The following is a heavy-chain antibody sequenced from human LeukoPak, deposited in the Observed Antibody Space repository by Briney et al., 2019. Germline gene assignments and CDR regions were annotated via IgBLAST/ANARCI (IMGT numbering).Heavy chain of an antibody. CDR2: IYYSGST. CDR1: GGSIGNYY. J-gene: IGHJ4*02. Sequence: SETLSLTCTVSGGSIGNYYWSWIRQPPGKGLEWIGYIYYSGSTNYNPSLKSRVTISVDTPKNQFSLKLSSVTAADTAVYCCARDPAPNSSGYREDYFDSWGQGTLVTVSS. CDR3: ARDPAPNSSGYREDYFDS. D-gene: IGHD3-22*01. V-gene: IGHV4-59*01.